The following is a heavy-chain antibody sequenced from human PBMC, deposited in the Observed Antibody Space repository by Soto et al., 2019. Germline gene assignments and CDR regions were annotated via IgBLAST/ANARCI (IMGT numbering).Heavy chain of an antibody. V-gene: IGHV3-30*18. CDR1: GFTFSSYG. D-gene: IGHD3-9*01. Sequence: QVQLVESGGGVVQPGRSLRLSCAASGFTFSSYGMHWVRQAPGKGLEWVAVISYDGSNKYYADSVKGRITISRDNSKNTLYLQMNSLRAEDTAVYYCAKDFDWYAFDYWGQGTLVTVSS. J-gene: IGHJ4*02. CDR3: AKDFDWYAFDY. CDR2: ISYDGSNK.